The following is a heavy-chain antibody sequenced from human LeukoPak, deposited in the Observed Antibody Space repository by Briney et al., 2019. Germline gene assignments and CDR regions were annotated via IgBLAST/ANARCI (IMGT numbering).Heavy chain of an antibody. V-gene: IGHV3-48*02. CDR3: ARGPLDYSSDYFFDY. J-gene: IGHJ4*02. CDR1: GFSFTDYP. CDR2: IRTTAEGAKYA. Sequence: PGGSLRLSCATSGFSFTDYPMNWVRQAPGKGLEWISNIRTTAEGAKYAYYADSVKGRVTISRDDGKNTLYLHMNSLRDDDTAVYYCARGPLDYSSDYFFDYWGQGTLVTVSS. D-gene: IGHD6-19*01.